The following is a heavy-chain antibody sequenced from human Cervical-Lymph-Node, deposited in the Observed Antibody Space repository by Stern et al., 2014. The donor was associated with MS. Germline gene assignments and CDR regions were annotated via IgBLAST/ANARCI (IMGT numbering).Heavy chain of an antibody. CDR3: AADPSTGGGP. D-gene: IGHD1-1*01. CDR1: GFPFNYYG. J-gene: IGHJ4*02. Sequence: VQLVESGGGLVQPGGSLRLSCEASGFPFNYYGMSWVRQAPGKGLEWVSTLNPNGKNTHYADSVEGRFAISRDISKNTLYLQMNILTVEDTATYYCAADPSTGGGPWGQGTLVTVSS. CDR2: LNPNGKNT. V-gene: IGHV3-23*04.